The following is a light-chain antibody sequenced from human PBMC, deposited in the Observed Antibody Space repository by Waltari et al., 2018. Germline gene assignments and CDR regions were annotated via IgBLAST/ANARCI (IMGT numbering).Light chain of an antibody. Sequence: EIVMTQSPATLSVSPGDRATLYCRASQSVRSNLGWYQQKPGQAPRLLIYGAFTRATGIPARFSGSESGTGFTLTISSLQSEDFAVYYCQQYDNWSALTFGGGTKVEIK. CDR3: QQYDNWSALT. CDR2: GAF. CDR1: QSVRSN. J-gene: IGKJ4*01. V-gene: IGKV3-15*01.